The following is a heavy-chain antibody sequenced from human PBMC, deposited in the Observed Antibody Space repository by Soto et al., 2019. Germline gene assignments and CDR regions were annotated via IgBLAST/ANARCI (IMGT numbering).Heavy chain of an antibody. D-gene: IGHD5-12*01. J-gene: IGHJ3*02. Sequence: SETLSLTCTVSGGSISSYYWSWIRQPPGKGLEWIGYIYYSGSTNYNPSLKSRVTISVDTSKNQFSLKLSSVTAADTAVYYCASANKNIVATGAFDIWGQGTMVTVSS. CDR1: GGSISSYY. CDR3: ASANKNIVATGAFDI. V-gene: IGHV4-59*01. CDR2: IYYSGST.